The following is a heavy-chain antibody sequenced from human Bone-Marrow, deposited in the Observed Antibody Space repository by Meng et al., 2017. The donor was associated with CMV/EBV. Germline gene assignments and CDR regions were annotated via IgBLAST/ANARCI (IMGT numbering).Heavy chain of an antibody. V-gene: IGHV3-7*01. J-gene: IGHJ4*02. CDR3: ARIGYYDFWSQGVDY. D-gene: IGHD3-3*01. CDR1: GFSFGDYW. CDR2: IKQDGSEK. Sequence: GESLKISCAASGFSFGDYWMTWVRQAPGKGLEWVANIKQDGSEKYYVDSVKGRFTISRDNAKNSLYLQMNSLRAEDTAVYYCARIGYYDFWSQGVDYWGQGTLVTVSS.